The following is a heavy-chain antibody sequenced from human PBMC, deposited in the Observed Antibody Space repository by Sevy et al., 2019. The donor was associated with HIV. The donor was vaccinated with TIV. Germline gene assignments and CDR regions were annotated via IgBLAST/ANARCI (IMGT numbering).Heavy chain of an antibody. D-gene: IGHD3-3*01. CDR3: ARATIFGVVTP. J-gene: IGHJ5*02. CDR1: VGSISSGGYS. V-gene: IGHV4-30-2*01. CDR2: IYHSGST. Sequence: SETLSLTCAVSVGSISSGGYSWSWIRQPPGKGLEWIGYIYHSGSTYYNPSLKSRVTISVDRSKNQFSLKLSSVTAADTAVYYCARATIFGVVTPWGQGTLVTVSS.